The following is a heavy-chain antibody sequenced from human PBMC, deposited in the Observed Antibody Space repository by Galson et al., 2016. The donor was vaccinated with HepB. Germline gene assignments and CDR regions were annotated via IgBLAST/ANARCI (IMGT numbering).Heavy chain of an antibody. D-gene: IGHD4-17*01. CDR3: FRVPGYYADYSSGVGDC. V-gene: IGHV3-9*01. Sequence: SLRLSCAASGFIFKDYAMHWVRQAPGKGLEWVSSISWNSGSIGYADSVKGRFTISRDNSKNTLDLQMDSLRVEDTALYFCFRVPGYYADYSSGVGDCWGQGTLLTVSS. J-gene: IGHJ4*02. CDR1: GFIFKDYA. CDR2: ISWNSGSI.